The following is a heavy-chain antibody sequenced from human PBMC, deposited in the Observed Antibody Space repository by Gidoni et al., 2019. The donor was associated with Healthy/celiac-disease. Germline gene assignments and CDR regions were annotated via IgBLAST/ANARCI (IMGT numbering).Heavy chain of an antibody. D-gene: IGHD6-13*01. CDR2: IIPIFGTA. Sequence: HVQLVQSGAAVQKPGSSVKVSCQASGGTFSSSAISWVRQAPGQGLEWMGGIIPIFGTANYAQKFQGRVTITADESTSTAYMELSSLRSEDTAVYYCAREVSGPKYSSSWYYFDYWGQGTLVTVSS. CDR3: AREVSGPKYSSSWYYFDY. CDR1: GGTFSSSA. J-gene: IGHJ4*02. V-gene: IGHV1-69*01.